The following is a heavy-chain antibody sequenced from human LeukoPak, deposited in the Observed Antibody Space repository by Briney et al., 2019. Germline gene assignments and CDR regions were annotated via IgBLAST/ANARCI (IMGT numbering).Heavy chain of an antibody. CDR2: IIPIFGTA. J-gene: IGHJ4*02. Sequence: SVKVSCKAFGGTFSSYAISWVRQAPGQGLEWMGGIIPIFGTANYAQKFQGRVTITADESTSTAYMELSSLRSEDTAVYYCARDELGREDGYPTGEFDYWGQGTLVTVSS. V-gene: IGHV1-69*13. CDR3: ARDELGREDGYPTGEFDY. D-gene: IGHD5-24*01. CDR1: GGTFSSYA.